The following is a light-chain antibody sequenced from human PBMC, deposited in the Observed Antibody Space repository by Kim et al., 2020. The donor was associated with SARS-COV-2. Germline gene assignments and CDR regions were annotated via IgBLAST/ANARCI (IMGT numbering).Light chain of an antibody. CDR1: NSNIGAVFH. J-gene: IGLJ3*02. Sequence: VTIPCTGTNSNIGAVFHVQWYQQLPGRTPKLLIYVTDNRPSGVPDRFSGAKSGISASLAIAGLQAEDEGYYYCQAYDNTLDGPNWVFGEGTQLTVL. V-gene: IGLV1-40*01. CDR2: VTD. CDR3: QAYDNTLDGPNWV.